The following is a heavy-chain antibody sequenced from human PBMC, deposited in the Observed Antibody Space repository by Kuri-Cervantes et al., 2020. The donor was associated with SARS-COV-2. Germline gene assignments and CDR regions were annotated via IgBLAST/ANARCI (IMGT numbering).Heavy chain of an antibody. J-gene: IGHJ3*02. D-gene: IGHD3-22*01. CDR2: MNPNSGGT. V-gene: IGHV1-2*02. CDR1: GYTFNIYD. CDR3: ARDRTDDSSPPDAFDI. Sequence: ASVKVSCKASGYTFNIYDIHWVRQATGQGLEWMGWMNPNSGGTNYAQKFQGRVTMTRDTSISTAYMELSRLRSDDTAVYYCARDRTDDSSPPDAFDIWGQGTMVTVSS.